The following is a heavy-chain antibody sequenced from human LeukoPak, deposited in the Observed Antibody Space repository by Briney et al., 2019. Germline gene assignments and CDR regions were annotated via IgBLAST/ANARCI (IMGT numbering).Heavy chain of an antibody. J-gene: IGHJ4*02. D-gene: IGHD4-23*01. Sequence: SETLSLTCTVSGGSISGYYWSWLRQPPGKGLEWIGEINHSGSTNYNPSLKSRVTISVDTSKNQFSLKLSSVTAADTAVYYCARPTRYGGSSVAFLYWGQGTLVTVSS. CDR2: INHSGST. CDR3: ARPTRYGGSSVAFLY. CDR1: GGSISGYY. V-gene: IGHV4-34*01.